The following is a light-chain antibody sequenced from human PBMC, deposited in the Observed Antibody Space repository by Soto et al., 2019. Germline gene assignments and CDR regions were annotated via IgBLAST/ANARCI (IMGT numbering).Light chain of an antibody. J-gene: IGLJ3*02. CDR1: SSDVGAFNY. CDR2: EVT. V-gene: IGLV2-8*01. Sequence: QSALTQHPSASGSPGQSVTISCTGTSSDVGAFNYVSWYQQHPGKAPRLIIYEVTKRPSGVPDRFSGSKSGNTASLTVSGLQTEDEADYYCSSYAGNNDGVFGGGTKLTVL. CDR3: SSYAGNNDGV.